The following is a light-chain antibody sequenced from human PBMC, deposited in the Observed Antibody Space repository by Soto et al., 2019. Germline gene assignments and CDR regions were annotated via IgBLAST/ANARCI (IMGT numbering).Light chain of an antibody. V-gene: IGKV3-15*01. CDR3: QQYENWLT. CDR1: QSVNTN. J-gene: IGKJ5*01. CDR2: HAS. Sequence: EVVLTQSPATLSVSPGDRATLSCRARQSVNTNLGWYHQKPGQPPRLLIYHASTRATGIPDRFSGSGSGTEFTLTISSLESEDFGIYYCQQYENWLTFGQGTRLEIK.